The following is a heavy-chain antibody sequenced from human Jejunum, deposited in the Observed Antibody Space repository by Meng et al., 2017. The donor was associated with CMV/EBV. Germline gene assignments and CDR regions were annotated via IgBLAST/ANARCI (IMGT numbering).Heavy chain of an antibody. V-gene: IGHV4-39*01. CDR1: IGSNSYY. J-gene: IGHJ4*02. CDR2: IYYSKRT. D-gene: IGHD3-3*01. CDR3: VRHFAYDFWNTNPPYYFDL. Sequence: IGSNSYYWGWIRQPPGKGLEWIGTIYYSKRTSYNPSLKSRITISVDTSKSQFSLRLTSVTAEDTAVYYCVRHFAYDFWNTNPPYYFDLWGQGTLVTVSS.